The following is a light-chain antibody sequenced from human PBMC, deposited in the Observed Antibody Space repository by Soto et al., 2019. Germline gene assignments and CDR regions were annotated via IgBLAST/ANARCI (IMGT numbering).Light chain of an antibody. Sequence: QSALTQPASVSGSPGQSITISCTGTSSDIGGYDYVSWFQQHPGKAPKLMLYEVTNRPSGVSNRVSGSKSGNTASLTISGLQVEDEAHYYCSSYRSSNTVVFGGGTKLTVL. CDR3: SSYRSSNTVV. J-gene: IGLJ2*01. CDR2: EVT. V-gene: IGLV2-14*01. CDR1: SSDIGGYDY.